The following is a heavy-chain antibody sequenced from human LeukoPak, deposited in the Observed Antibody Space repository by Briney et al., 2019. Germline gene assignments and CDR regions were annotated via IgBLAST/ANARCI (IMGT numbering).Heavy chain of an antibody. Sequence: SQTLSLTCTVSGGSISSGGYYWSWIRQHPGKGLEWIGYIYYSGSTYYNPSLKSRVTISVDTSKNQFSLKPSSVTAADTAVYYCAGYCSSTSCYRYLNWFDPWGQGTLVTVSS. CDR2: IYYSGST. CDR3: AGYCSSTSCYRYLNWFDP. V-gene: IGHV4-31*03. D-gene: IGHD2-2*01. CDR1: GGSISSGGYY. J-gene: IGHJ5*02.